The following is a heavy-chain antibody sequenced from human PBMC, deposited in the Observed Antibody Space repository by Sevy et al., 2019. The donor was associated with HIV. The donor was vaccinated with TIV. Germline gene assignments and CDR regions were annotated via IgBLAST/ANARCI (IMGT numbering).Heavy chain of an antibody. Sequence: SETLSLTCTVSGGSISSSSYYWGWIRQPPGKGLEWIGSIYYSGSTYYNPSLKSRVTISVDTSKNQFSLKLSSVTAADTAVYYCARHGIAVAGIGNNWFDPWGQGTLVTVSS. V-gene: IGHV4-39*01. CDR2: IYYSGST. D-gene: IGHD6-19*01. CDR3: ARHGIAVAGIGNNWFDP. J-gene: IGHJ5*02. CDR1: GGSISSSSYY.